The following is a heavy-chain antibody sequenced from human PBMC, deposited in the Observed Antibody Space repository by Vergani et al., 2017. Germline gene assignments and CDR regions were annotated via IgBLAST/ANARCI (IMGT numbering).Heavy chain of an antibody. CDR2: IYYSGST. D-gene: IGHD3-10*01. Sequence: QVQLQESGPGLVKPSQTLSLTCTVSGGSISSYYWSWIRQPPGKGLEWIGYIYYSGSTNYNPSLKSRVTISVDTSKNQFSLKLGSVTAADTAVYYWARDGATSIWYGWYFDLWGRGTLVTVSS. CDR1: GGSISSYY. CDR3: ARDGATSIWYGWYFDL. V-gene: IGHV4-59*01. J-gene: IGHJ2*01.